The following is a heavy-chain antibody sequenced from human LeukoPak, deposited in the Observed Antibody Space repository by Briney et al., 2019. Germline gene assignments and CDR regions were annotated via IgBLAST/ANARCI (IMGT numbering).Heavy chain of an antibody. D-gene: IGHD3-22*01. V-gene: IGHV4-39*07. CDR2: IDYSGTT. Sequence: PSETLSLTCAVSGGSIRSSRYYWGWVRQPPGKGLEWIGSIDYSGTTYYNPSLKSRVTISVDTSKNQFSLKLSSVTAADTAVYYCAGAETYYYDSGWFDPWGQGTLVTVSS. CDR1: GGSIRSSRYY. J-gene: IGHJ5*02. CDR3: AGAETYYYDSGWFDP.